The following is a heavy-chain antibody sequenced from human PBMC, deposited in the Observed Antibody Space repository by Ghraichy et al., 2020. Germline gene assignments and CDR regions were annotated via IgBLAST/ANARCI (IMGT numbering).Heavy chain of an antibody. V-gene: IGHV3-15*01. J-gene: IGHJ4*02. CDR1: GFTFSNTW. CDR3: TVWGTGYCSTTTCLRGNY. D-gene: IGHD2-2*01. CDR2: IKSKADGGTT. Sequence: GGSLRLSCAASGFTFSNTWMSWVRQAPGKGLDWVGRIKSKADGGTTDYAATVKGSFTISRDDSENTLYLKMNSLKTEDTALYYCTVWGTGYCSTTTCLRGNYWGQGNLVTVSS.